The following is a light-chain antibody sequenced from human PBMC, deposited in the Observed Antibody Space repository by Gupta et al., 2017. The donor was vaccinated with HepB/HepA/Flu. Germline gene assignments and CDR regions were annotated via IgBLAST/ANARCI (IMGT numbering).Light chain of an antibody. CDR2: DVS. V-gene: IGLV2-14*01. CDR1: SSDVGGYNY. J-gene: IGLJ2*01. CDR3: SSYTSSRHVV. Sequence: QSALTQPASVSGSPGQSITISCTGTSSDVGGYNYVSWYQQHPGKAPKLMIYDVSNRPSGVSNRCSGSKSGNTASLTISGLQAEDEAEYYCSSYTSSRHVVFGGWTKLTVL.